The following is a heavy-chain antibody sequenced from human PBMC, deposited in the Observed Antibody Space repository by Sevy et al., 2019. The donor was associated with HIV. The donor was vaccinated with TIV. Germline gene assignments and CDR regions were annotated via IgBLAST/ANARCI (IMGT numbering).Heavy chain of an antibody. J-gene: IGHJ3*02. V-gene: IGHV1-2*02. Sequence: ASVKVSCKASGYTFTGYSMHWVRQAPGQDLEWMRWINPNSGGTNYAQKFQGRVTMTRDTSISTAYMELSRLRSDDTAVYYCARDQRGGREGDEAFDIWGQGTMVTVSS. CDR2: INPNSGGT. D-gene: IGHD2-15*01. CDR3: ARDQRGGREGDEAFDI. CDR1: GYTFTGYS.